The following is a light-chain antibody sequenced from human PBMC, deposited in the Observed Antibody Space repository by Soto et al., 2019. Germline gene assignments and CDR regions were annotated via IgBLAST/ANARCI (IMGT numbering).Light chain of an antibody. CDR2: GAS. J-gene: IGKJ5*01. CDR1: QSVSSNF. V-gene: IGKV3-20*01. CDR3: QHYGSSPST. Sequence: EIVLTQSPGTLSLSPGERATLSCRASQSVSSNFLAWYQQKPGQAPRLLIYGASRRATGIPDRFSGSGSGTDFAHTISRLESEDFALYYCQHYGSSPSTFGQGTRLEIK.